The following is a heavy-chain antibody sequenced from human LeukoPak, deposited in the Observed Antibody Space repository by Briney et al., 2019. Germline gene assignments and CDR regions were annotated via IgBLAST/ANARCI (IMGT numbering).Heavy chain of an antibody. CDR2: IYYSGST. V-gene: IGHV4-59*01. D-gene: IGHD3-10*01. CDR1: GGSISSYY. J-gene: IGHJ6*04. Sequence: KPSETLSLTCTVSGGSISSYYWSWIRQPPGKGLEWIGYIYYSGSTNYNPSLKSRVTISVDASKNQFSLKLSSVTAADTAVYYCARDLWFGEYYYCGMDVWGKGTTVTVSS. CDR3: ARDLWFGEYYYCGMDV.